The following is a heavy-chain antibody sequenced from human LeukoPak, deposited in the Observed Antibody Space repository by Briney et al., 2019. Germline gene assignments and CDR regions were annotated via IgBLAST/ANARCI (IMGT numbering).Heavy chain of an antibody. Sequence: GGSLRLSCAASGFTFDDYAMHWVRQAPGKGLEWVSHISSSGSTIYYADSVKGRFTISRDNAKNSLYLQMDSLRAEDTAVYYCARGLSGYTAMGAYWGQGTLVTVSS. CDR1: GFTFDDYA. D-gene: IGHD5-18*01. CDR2: ISSSGSTI. V-gene: IGHV3-11*01. CDR3: ARGLSGYTAMGAY. J-gene: IGHJ4*02.